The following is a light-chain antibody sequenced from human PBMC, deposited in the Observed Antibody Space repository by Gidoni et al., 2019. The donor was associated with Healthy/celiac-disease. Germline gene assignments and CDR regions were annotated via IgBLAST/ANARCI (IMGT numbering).Light chain of an antibody. Sequence: QSVLTQPPSASGTPGQRVTISCSGSSPNIGSNTVNWYQQLPGTAPKLLIYSNNPRPSGVPDRFSGSKSGTSASLAISGLQSEDEADYYCAAWDDSLNGPSWVFGGGTKLTVL. V-gene: IGLV1-44*01. J-gene: IGLJ3*02. CDR1: SPNIGSNT. CDR3: AAWDDSLNGPSWV. CDR2: SNN.